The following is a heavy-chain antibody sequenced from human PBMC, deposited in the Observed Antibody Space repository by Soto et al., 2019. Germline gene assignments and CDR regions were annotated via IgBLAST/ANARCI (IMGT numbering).Heavy chain of an antibody. CDR3: ARAGRGYCSGGSCPPPNAFDI. D-gene: IGHD2-15*01. CDR2: ISAYNGNT. V-gene: IGHV1-18*01. J-gene: IGHJ3*02. CDR1: GYTFTSYG. Sequence: QVQLVQSGAEVKKPGASVKVSCKASGYTFTSYGISWVRQAPGQGLEWMGWISAYNGNTNYAQKLQGRVTMTTDTSTSTAYMELGSMRSDDTAVYYCARAGRGYCSGGSCPPPNAFDIWGQGTMVTVSS.